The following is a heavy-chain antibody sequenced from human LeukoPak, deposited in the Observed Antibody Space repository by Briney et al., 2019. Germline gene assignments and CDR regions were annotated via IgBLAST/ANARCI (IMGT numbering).Heavy chain of an antibody. CDR2: IYYSGST. V-gene: IGHV4-59*01. D-gene: IGHD6-6*01. J-gene: IGHJ5*02. CDR3: ARDDSSSSEGVWFDP. CDR1: GGSISSYY. Sequence: PSETLSLTCTVSGGSISSYYWSWIRQPPGKGLEWIGYIYYSGSTNYNPSLKSRVTISVDTSKNQFSLKLSSVTAADTAVYYCARDDSSSSEGVWFDPWGQGTLVTVSS.